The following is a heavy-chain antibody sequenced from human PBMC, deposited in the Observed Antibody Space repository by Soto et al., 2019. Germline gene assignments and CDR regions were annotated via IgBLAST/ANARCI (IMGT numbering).Heavy chain of an antibody. CDR3: ARERSSSSGDAFDI. D-gene: IGHD6-6*01. J-gene: IGHJ3*02. CDR1: GFTFSSYG. CDR2: IWYDGNNK. Sequence: QVQLVESGGGVVQPGRSLRLSCAASGFTFSSYGMHWVRQAPGKGLEWVAVIWYDGNNKYYADSVKGRFTISRDNSKNTLYLQMNSLRAEDTAVYYCARERSSSSGDAFDIWGQGTMVTVSS. V-gene: IGHV3-33*01.